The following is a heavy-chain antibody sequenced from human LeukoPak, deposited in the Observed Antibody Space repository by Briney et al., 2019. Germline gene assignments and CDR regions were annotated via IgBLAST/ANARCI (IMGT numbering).Heavy chain of an antibody. D-gene: IGHD2-2*01. Sequence: SETLSLTCTVSGGSISSGSYSWSWIRQPAGKGLEWIGRIYTSGSTNYNPSLKSRVTISVDTSKNQFSLQLSSVTATDTAVYYCARVASVPAATFDYWGQGTLVTVSS. CDR1: GGSISSGSYS. V-gene: IGHV4-61*02. J-gene: IGHJ4*02. CDR3: ARVASVPAATFDY. CDR2: IYTSGST.